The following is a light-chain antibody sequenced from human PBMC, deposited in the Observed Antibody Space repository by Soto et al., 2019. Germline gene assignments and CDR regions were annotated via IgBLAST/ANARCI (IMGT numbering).Light chain of an antibody. Sequence: EIVLTLSPATLSVSPGERATLSCRASQSVSSNLAWYQQKPGQAPRLLISGASARATGIPARFSGSGSGTEFTLTISSLQSEDFAVYYCQHYNNWPYTFGQGTKLEIK. CDR3: QHYNNWPYT. V-gene: IGKV3-15*01. J-gene: IGKJ2*01. CDR1: QSVSSN. CDR2: GAS.